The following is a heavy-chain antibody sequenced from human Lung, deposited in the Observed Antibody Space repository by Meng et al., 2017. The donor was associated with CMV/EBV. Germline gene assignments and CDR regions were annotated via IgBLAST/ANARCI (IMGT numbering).Heavy chain of an antibody. CDR1: GDSVSSNSAA. CDR3: ARFGTVGAGSGVYFDY. CDR2: TYYRSKWYN. V-gene: IGHV6-1*01. J-gene: IGHJ4*02. Sequence: SXTLSLTCAISGDSVSSNSAAWNWIRQSPSRGLEWLGRTYYRSKWYNDYAVSVKSRITINPDTSKNQFSLQLNSVTPEDTAVYYCARFGTVGAGSGVYFDYWGQGTLVTVSS. D-gene: IGHD3-10*01.